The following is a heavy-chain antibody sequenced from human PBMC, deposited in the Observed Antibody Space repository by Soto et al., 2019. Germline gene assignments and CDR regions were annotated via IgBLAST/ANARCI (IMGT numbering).Heavy chain of an antibody. CDR3: AKDRDDYRNYVFDY. J-gene: IGHJ4*02. CDR2: SSGSGSGGST. D-gene: IGHD4-4*01. V-gene: IGHV3-23*01. CDR1: GFTFTNYA. Sequence: EVQLLESGGGLVQPGGSLRLSCEASGFTFTNYAMTWVRQAPGKGLEWVSISSGSGSGGSTNYADSVKGRFTISRDNSKNTLYLQMNSLRVEDTAVYYCAKDRDDYRNYVFDYWGQGTLVTVSS.